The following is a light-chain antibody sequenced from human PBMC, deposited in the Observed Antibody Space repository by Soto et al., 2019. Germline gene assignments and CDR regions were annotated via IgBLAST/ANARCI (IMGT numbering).Light chain of an antibody. J-gene: IGLJ2*01. Sequence: QSALTQPASVSGSPGQSITISCTGTSSDVGGYNYVSWYQQHPGKAPKLLIYEVHNRPSGVSNRFSGSKSGNTASLTISGLQAEDEADYYCNSYTSSSTRVFGGGTKLTVL. CDR1: SSDVGGYNY. V-gene: IGLV2-14*01. CDR2: EVH. CDR3: NSYTSSSTRV.